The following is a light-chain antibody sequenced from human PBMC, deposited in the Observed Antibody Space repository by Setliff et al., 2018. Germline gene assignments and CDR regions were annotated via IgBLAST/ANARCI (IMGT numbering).Light chain of an antibody. CDR2: DVG. CDR1: SSDVGGYNH. V-gene: IGLV2-14*01. CDR3: SPYAGSNVVV. J-gene: IGLJ2*01. Sequence: QSALAQPASVSGSPGQSITISCTGSSSDVGGYNHVSWYQQHPGKAPKLMIYDVGKRPSGVSNRFSGSKSGNTASLTISGLQAEDEADYYCSPYAGSNVVVFGGGTK.